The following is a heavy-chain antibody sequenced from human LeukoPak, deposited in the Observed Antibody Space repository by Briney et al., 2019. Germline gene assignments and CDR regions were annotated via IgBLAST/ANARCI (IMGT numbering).Heavy chain of an antibody. V-gene: IGHV6-1*01. CDR2: TYYRSKWYN. Sequence: SQTLSLTCAISGDSVSSNSAAWNWIRQSPSRGLEWLGSTYYRSKWYNDYAVSVKSRITINPDTSKNQFSLHLNSVTPEDTAVYYCARAAIAVAGTADAFDIWGQGTMVTVSS. CDR3: ARAAIAVAGTADAFDI. CDR1: GDSVSSNSAA. J-gene: IGHJ3*02. D-gene: IGHD6-19*01.